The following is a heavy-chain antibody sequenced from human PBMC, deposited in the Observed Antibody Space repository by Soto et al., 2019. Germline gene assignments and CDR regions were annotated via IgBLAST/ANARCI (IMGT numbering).Heavy chain of an antibody. J-gene: IGHJ5*02. D-gene: IGHD6-13*01. Sequence: ASVKVSFKASGYTFTSYGISWVRQAPGQGLEWMGWISAYNGNTNYAQKLQGRVTMTTDTSTSTAYMELRSLRSDDTAVYYCAREIRYSSSRSWFDPWGQGTLVTVSS. CDR1: GYTFTSYG. V-gene: IGHV1-18*01. CDR3: AREIRYSSSRSWFDP. CDR2: ISAYNGNT.